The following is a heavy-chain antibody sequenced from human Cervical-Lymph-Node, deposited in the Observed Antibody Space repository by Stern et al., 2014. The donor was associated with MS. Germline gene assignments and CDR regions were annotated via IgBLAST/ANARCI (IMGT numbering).Heavy chain of an antibody. CDR1: GYIFDTYW. CDR2: IYAGDSDA. Sequence: EVQLVQSGAEVKKPGQSLKISCKASGYIFDTYWIAWVRQMPGKGLEWMGSIYAGDSDARYSPSVLGHVPISVDKPITTAYLQGSSLKASDTAMYYCPRQESGRRGVFEYWGQGTLATVPP. J-gene: IGHJ4*02. V-gene: IGHV5-51*01. D-gene: IGHD1-26*01. CDR3: PRQESGRRGVFEY.